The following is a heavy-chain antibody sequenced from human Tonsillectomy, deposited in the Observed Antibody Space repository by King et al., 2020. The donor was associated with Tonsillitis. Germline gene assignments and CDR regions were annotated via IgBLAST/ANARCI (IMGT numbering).Heavy chain of an antibody. Sequence: VQLQQWGAGLLKPSETLSLTCAVYGGSFIDYYWSWIRQPPGKGLDWIGKINHSGSTNYNPSLRIRVTISVDMSKNNFSLSMSSVIAADTAVYYCARGSYDFWSDYPDYFDYWGQGALVTVSS. CDR1: GGSFIDYY. CDR3: ARGSYDFWSDYPDYFDY. J-gene: IGHJ4*02. V-gene: IGHV4-34*01. D-gene: IGHD3-3*01. CDR2: INHSGST.